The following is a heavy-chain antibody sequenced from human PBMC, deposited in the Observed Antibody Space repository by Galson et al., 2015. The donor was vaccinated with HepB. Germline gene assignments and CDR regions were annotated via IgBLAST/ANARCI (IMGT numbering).Heavy chain of an antibody. CDR3: ASFGDYYYYYGMDV. J-gene: IGHJ6*02. D-gene: IGHD3-10*01. CDR2: ISYDGSNR. V-gene: IGHV3-30-3*01. Sequence: SLRLSCAASGFTFSSYAMHWVRQAPGKGLEWVAVISYDGSNRYYADSVKGRFTISRDNSKNTLYLQMNSLRAEDTAVYYCASFGDYYYYYGMDVWGQGTTVTVSS. CDR1: GFTFSSYA.